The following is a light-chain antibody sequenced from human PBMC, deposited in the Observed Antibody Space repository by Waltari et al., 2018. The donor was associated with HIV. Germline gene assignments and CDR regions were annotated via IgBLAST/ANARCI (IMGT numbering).Light chain of an antibody. CDR3: QQYYSYPRT. V-gene: IGKV1-8*01. Sequence: TGDRVTITCRASQGISSYLAWYQQKPGKAPKLLIYAASTLQSGVPSRFSGSGSGTDFTLTISCLQSEDFATYYCQQYYSYPRTFGQGTKVEIK. CDR2: AAS. J-gene: IGKJ1*01. CDR1: QGISSY.